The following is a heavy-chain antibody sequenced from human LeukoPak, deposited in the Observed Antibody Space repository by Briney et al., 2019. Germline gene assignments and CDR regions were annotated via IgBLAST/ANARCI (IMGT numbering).Heavy chain of an antibody. V-gene: IGHV3-30*02. D-gene: IGHD2-21*02. CDR3: AKALGGYYYFDF. CDR1: GFTFSTHG. CDR2: IRYDADNK. Sequence: PGGSLRLSCAASGFTFSTHGMHWVRQAPGKGLEWVAFIRYDADNKYYADSVRGRFTISRDNSKNTLFLQMNSLRAEDTAVYYCAKALGGYYYFDFWGRGTLVTVSS. J-gene: IGHJ4*02.